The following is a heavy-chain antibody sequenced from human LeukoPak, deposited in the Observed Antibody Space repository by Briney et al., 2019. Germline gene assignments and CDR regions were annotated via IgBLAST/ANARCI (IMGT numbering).Heavy chain of an antibody. D-gene: IGHD4-17*01. Sequence: GGSLRLSCVTSGFTLRGYWMSWFRQAPGKGLEWVGNIQPDGSGAFYVDAMRGRFTISRDNAQNSLYLQINSLRAEDTAVYYCASLDDYGDYEDYWGQGTLVTVSS. CDR2: IQPDGSGA. CDR1: GFTLRGYW. V-gene: IGHV3-7*03. J-gene: IGHJ4*02. CDR3: ASLDDYGDYEDY.